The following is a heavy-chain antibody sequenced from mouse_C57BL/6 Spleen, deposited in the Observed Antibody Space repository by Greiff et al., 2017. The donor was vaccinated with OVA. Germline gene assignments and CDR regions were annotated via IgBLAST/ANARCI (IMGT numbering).Heavy chain of an antibody. CDR1: GYSFTSYY. CDR3: ARYYYGSSNWYFDV. Sequence: VKLQESGPELVKPGASVKISCKASGYSFTSYYIHWVKQRPGQGLEWIGWIYPGSGNTKYNEKFKGKATLTADTSSSTAYMQLSSLTSEDSAVYYCARYYYGSSNWYFDVWGTGTTVTVSS. CDR2: IYPGSGNT. J-gene: IGHJ1*03. D-gene: IGHD1-1*01. V-gene: IGHV1-66*01.